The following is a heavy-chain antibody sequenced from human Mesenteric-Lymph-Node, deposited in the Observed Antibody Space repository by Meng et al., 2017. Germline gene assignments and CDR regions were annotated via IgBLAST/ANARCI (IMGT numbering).Heavy chain of an antibody. CDR2: IYYSGST. J-gene: IGHJ3*02. Sequence: SETLSLTCTVSGGSISSYYWSWIRQPPGKGLEWIGYIYYSGSTNYNPSLKSRVTISVDTSKNQFSLKLSSVTAADTAVYYCAREGTMVRGVIGAFDIWGQGTMVTVSS. CDR3: AREGTMVRGVIGAFDI. CDR1: GGSISSYY. V-gene: IGHV4-59*01. D-gene: IGHD3-10*01.